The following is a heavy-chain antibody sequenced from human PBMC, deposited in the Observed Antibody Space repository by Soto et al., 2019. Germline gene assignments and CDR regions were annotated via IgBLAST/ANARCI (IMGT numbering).Heavy chain of an antibody. D-gene: IGHD2-15*01. J-gene: IGHJ6*02. Sequence: SETLSLTCSVSGYSVSSSDYYWAWIRQPPGKGLEWIGSMLYSGLTYYNPSLKSRVTLSVDTSKNQFSVRLNSVTASDTAVYYCAPLTVSLSGPYGIHVWGQGTTVTVS. V-gene: IGHV4-39*01. CDR1: GYSVSSSDYY. CDR3: APLTVSLSGPYGIHV. CDR2: MLYSGLT.